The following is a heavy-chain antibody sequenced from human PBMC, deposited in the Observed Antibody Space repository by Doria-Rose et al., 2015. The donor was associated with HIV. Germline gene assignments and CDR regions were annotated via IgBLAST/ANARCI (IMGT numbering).Heavy chain of an antibody. CDR3: ARIKSSRWYHKYYFDF. CDR1: GVSLSSPGMG. V-gene: IGHV2-26*01. CDR2: IFSDDER. Sequence: QVTLKESGPVLVKPTETLTLTCTVSGVSLSSPGMGVSWIRQPPGKALEWLANIFSDDERSYKTSLKSRLTISSGTSKSQVVLTMTDMDPADTATYYCARIKSSRWYHKYYFDFWGQGTLVIVSA. D-gene: IGHD6-13*01. J-gene: IGHJ4*02.